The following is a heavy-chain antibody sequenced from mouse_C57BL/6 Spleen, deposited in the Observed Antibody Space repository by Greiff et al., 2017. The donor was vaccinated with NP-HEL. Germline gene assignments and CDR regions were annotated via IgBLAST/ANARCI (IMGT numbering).Heavy chain of an antibody. CDR3: ARYSPYAMDY. V-gene: IGHV7-3*01. Sequence: EVKLVESGGGLVQPGGSLSLSCAASGFTFTDYYMSWVRQPPGKALEWLGFIRNKANGYTTEYSASVKGRFTISRDNSKSILYLQMNALRAEDSATYYCARYSPYAMDYWGQGTSVTVSS. CDR2: IRNKANGYTT. CDR1: GFTFTDYY. J-gene: IGHJ4*01.